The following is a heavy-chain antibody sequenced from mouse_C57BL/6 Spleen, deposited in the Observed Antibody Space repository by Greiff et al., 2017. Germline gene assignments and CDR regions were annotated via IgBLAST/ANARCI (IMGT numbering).Heavy chain of an antibody. CDR2: ISNLAYSI. V-gene: IGHV5-15*01. J-gene: IGHJ1*03. Sequence: EVKLMESGGGLVQPGGSLKLSCAASGFTFSDYGMAWVRQAPRKGPEWVAFISNLAYSIYYADTVTGRFTISRENAKNPLYLEMGSLRSEYTAMYYCARPFYYDSDGAPQGLDVWGTGTTVTVSS. CDR1: GFTFSDYG. CDR3: ARPFYYDSDGAPQGLDV. D-gene: IGHD2-4*01.